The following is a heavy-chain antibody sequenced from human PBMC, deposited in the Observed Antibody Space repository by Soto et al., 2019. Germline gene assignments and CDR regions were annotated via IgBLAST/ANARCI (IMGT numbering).Heavy chain of an antibody. J-gene: IGHJ4*02. CDR3: ARDQTAAGLDY. CDR1: GFTVSINY. CDR2: IYSGGST. V-gene: IGHV3-53*01. Sequence: PGGSLRLSCAASGFTVSINYMSWVRQAPGKGLEWVSVIYSGGSTYYADSVKGRFTISRDNSKNTLYLQMNSLRAEDTAVYYCARDQTAAGLDYWGQGTLVTVSS. D-gene: IGHD6-13*01.